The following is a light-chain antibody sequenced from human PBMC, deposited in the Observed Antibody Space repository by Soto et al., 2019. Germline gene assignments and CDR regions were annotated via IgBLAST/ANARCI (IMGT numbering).Light chain of an antibody. J-gene: IGKJ5*01. CDR2: DTS. CDR3: QQYSNWPPIT. V-gene: IGKV3-15*01. CDR1: PSVSSK. Sequence: EMVMTQSPATLSVSPGERATLSCRASPSVSSKLAWYQQKPGQAPRLLIYDTSTRATGIPARFSGSGSGTEFTLTISSLQSEDFAVYYCQQYSNWPPITFGQGTRLEIK.